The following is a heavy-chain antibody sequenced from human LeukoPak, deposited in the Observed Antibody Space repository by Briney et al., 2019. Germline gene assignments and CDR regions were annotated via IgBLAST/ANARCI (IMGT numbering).Heavy chain of an antibody. CDR1: GGSFGGYY. CDR2: INHSGST. CDR3: ARLRGYSYGYHNY. J-gene: IGHJ4*02. V-gene: IGHV4-34*01. D-gene: IGHD5-18*01. Sequence: SETLSLTCAVYGGSFGGYYWSWIRQPPGKGLEWIGEINHSGSTNYNPSLKSRVTISVDTSKNQFSLKLSSVTAADTAVYYCARLRGYSYGYHNYWGQGTLVTVSS.